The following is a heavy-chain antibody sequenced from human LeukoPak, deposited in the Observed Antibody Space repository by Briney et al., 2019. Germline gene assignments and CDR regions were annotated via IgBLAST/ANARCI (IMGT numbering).Heavy chain of an antibody. CDR1: GFTFSSYA. CDR2: ISYDGSNK. J-gene: IGHJ5*02. CDR3: AKEGGLGYSSSSYWFDP. D-gene: IGHD6-6*01. V-gene: IGHV3-30*04. Sequence: QPGGSLRLSCAASGFTFSSYAMHWVRQAPGKGLEWVAVISYDGSNKYYADSVKGRFTISRDNSKNTLYLQMNSLRAEDTAVYYCAKEGGLGYSSSSYWFDPWGQGTLVTVSS.